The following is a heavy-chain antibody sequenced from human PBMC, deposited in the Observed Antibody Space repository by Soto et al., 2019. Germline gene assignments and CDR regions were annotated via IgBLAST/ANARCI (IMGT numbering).Heavy chain of an antibody. J-gene: IGHJ4*02. CDR2: ISSSSSYI. CDR3: ARDREMNTVTTLFDY. D-gene: IGHD4-4*01. CDR1: GFTFSSYS. Sequence: GGSLRLSCAASGFTFSSYSMNWVRQAPGKGLEWVSSISSSSSYIYYADSVKGRFTISRDNSKNTLYLQMNSLRAEDTAVYYCARDREMNTVTTLFDYWGQGTLVTVSS. V-gene: IGHV3-21*01.